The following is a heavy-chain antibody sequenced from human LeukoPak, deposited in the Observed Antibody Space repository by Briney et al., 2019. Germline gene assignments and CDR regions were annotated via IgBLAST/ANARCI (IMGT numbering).Heavy chain of an antibody. Sequence: GGSLRLACVASGFTFSRYSMHWVRQAPGKGLEWVSSISSSGSYIYYADSVKGRFTLSRDNAKNSLYLQMNSLRAEDTAVYYCARVRTRFGENGGSPPGYWGQGTLVTVSS. J-gene: IGHJ4*02. CDR1: GFTFSRYS. CDR3: ARVRTRFGENGGSPPGY. D-gene: IGHD3-10*01. CDR2: ISSSGSYI. V-gene: IGHV3-21*01.